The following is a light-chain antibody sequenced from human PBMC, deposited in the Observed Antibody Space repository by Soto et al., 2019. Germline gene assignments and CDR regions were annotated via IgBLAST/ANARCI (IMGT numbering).Light chain of an antibody. CDR3: SSYAGSNNYV. CDR1: SSDVGGYNS. CDR2: EVN. J-gene: IGLJ1*01. Sequence: QSALTQPPSASGSPGQSVNISCTGTSSDVGGYNSVSWYQHHPGKAPKLMIYEVNKRPSGVPDRFSGSKSANTASLTVSGLQAEDEADYYCSSYAGSNNYVFGTGTKVTVL. V-gene: IGLV2-8*01.